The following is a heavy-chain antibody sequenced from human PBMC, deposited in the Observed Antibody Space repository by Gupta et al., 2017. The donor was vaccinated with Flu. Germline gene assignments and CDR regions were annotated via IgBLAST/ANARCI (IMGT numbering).Heavy chain of an antibody. J-gene: IGHJ5*02. Sequence: RQAPGKGLEWVSYISSSSSTIYYADSVKGQFTISRDNAKNSLYLQMNSLRAEDTAVYYCARVVVPSAIDWFDPWGQGTLVTVSS. V-gene: IGHV3-48*01. D-gene: IGHD2-2*01. CDR3: ARVVVPSAIDWFDP. CDR2: ISSSSSTI.